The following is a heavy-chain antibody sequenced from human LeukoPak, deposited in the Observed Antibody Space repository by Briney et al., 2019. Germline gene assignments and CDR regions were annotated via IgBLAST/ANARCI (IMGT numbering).Heavy chain of an antibody. D-gene: IGHD6-13*01. Sequence: GASVKVSCKASGYTFTGYYMHWVRQAPGQGLGWMGWINPNSGGTNYAQKFQGRVTMTRDTSISTAYMELSRLRSDDTAVYYCARSPLYSSSWPDYWGQGTLVTVSS. J-gene: IGHJ4*02. CDR3: ARSPLYSSSWPDY. CDR1: GYTFTGYY. CDR2: INPNSGGT. V-gene: IGHV1-2*02.